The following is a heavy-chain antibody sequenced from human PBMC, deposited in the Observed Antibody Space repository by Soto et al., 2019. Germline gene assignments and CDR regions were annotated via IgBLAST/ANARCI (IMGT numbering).Heavy chain of an antibody. CDR3: ARYLIGYCSGGICYSGYYFDY. CDR1: GFSFSSYS. D-gene: IGHD2-15*01. J-gene: IGHJ4*02. V-gene: IGHV3-21*01. CDR2: ISNFGSYI. Sequence: GGSLRLSCAASGFSFSSYSVNWVRQAPGKGLEWVSSISNFGSYIYYADSVKGRFTISRDNAKNSLYLQMNSLRAEDTAVYYCARYLIGYCSGGICYSGYYFDYWGLGTLVTVSS.